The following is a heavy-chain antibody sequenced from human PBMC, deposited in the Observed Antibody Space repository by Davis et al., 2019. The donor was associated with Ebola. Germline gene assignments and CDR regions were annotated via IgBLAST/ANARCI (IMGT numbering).Heavy chain of an antibody. D-gene: IGHD2-2*01. J-gene: IGHJ6*02. CDR3: AREGVGYCSSTSCYYYGMDV. Sequence: GESLKISCAASGFTFSSYDMHWVRQATGKVLEWVSAIGTAGDTYYPGSVKGRFTISRENAKNSLYLQMNSLRAEDTAVYYCAREGVGYCSSTSCYYYGMDVWGQGTTVTVSS. CDR1: GFTFSSYD. CDR2: IGTAGDT. V-gene: IGHV3-13*01.